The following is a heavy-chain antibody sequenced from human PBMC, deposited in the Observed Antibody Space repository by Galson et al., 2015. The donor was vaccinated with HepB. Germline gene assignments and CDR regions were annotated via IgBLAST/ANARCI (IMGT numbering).Heavy chain of an antibody. CDR2: IRYDGSNK. CDR3: AKFIRRSAAAHNDY. V-gene: IGHV3-30*02. J-gene: IGHJ4*02. Sequence: SLRLSCAASGFTFSSYGMHWVRQAPGKGLEWVAFIRYDGSNKYYADSVKGRFTISRDNSKNTLYLQMNSLRAEDTAVYYCAKFIRRSAAAHNDYWGQGTLVTVSS. CDR1: GFTFSSYG. D-gene: IGHD2-2*01.